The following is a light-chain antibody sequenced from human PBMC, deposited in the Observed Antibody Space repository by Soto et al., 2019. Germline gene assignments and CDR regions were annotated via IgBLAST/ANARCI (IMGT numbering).Light chain of an antibody. CDR2: KAS. Sequence: DSQMTQSPSTLTASVGDRVIITCRASESISNWLAWYQQKPGKAPNLLIYKASSLKSGVPLRFSGSGPGTDYTLTISSLQPEDFATYYCQQSYRTPTFGQGTRLEIK. J-gene: IGKJ5*01. CDR1: ESISNW. V-gene: IGKV1-5*03. CDR3: QQSYRTPT.